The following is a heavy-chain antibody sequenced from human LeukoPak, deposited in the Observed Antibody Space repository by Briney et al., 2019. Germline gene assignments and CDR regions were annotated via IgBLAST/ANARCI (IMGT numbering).Heavy chain of an antibody. Sequence: GGSLRLSCAASGFTFSSYGMHWVRQAPGKGLEWVSSISSSSSYIYYADSVKGRFTISRDNAKNSLYLQMNSLRAEDTAVYYCARADRTGITIFGVVINSNFDYWGQGTLVTVSS. J-gene: IGHJ4*02. CDR3: ARADRTGITIFGVVINSNFDY. CDR1: GFTFSSYG. CDR2: ISSSSSYI. V-gene: IGHV3-21*01. D-gene: IGHD3-3*01.